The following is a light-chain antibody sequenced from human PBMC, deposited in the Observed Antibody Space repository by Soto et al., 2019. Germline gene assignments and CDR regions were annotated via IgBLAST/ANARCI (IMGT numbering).Light chain of an antibody. V-gene: IGLV2-14*01. CDR1: SSDVGGYDS. CDR2: EVS. CDR3: SSYASSSTPVL. J-gene: IGLJ2*01. Sequence: QSALTQPASVSGSPGQSITISCTGTSSDVGGYDSVSWYQQYPGHAPKLMIYEVSDRPSGVSNRFSGSKSGNTASLTTSGLQPEDEADYYCSSYASSSTPVLFGGGTK.